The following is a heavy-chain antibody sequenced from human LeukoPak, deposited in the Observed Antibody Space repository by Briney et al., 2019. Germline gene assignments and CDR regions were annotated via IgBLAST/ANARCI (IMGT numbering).Heavy chain of an antibody. CDR1: GFTFSSYS. J-gene: IGHJ4*02. Sequence: GGSLRLSCAASGFTFSSYSVNWVRQAPGKGLEWVSYISSSSSTIYYADSVKGRFSIYRDNAKNSLYLQMDSLRDEDTAVYYCARDRSSGYYGSSDYWGQGTLVTVSS. V-gene: IGHV3-48*02. CDR2: ISSSSSTI. D-gene: IGHD3-22*01. CDR3: ARDRSSGYYGSSDY.